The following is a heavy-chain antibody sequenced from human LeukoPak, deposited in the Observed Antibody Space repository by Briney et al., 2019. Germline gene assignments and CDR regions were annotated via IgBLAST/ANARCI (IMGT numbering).Heavy chain of an antibody. CDR1: GVSVSSGSYY. CDR3: ARGSGWYGNWFDP. J-gene: IGHJ5*02. D-gene: IGHD6-19*01. Sequence: SETLSLTCTVSGVSVSSGSYYWSWIRQPPGEGLEWIGEINHSGSTNYNPSLKSRVTISVDTSKNQFSLKLSSVTAADTAVYYCARGSGWYGNWFDPWGQGTLVTVSS. CDR2: INHSGST. V-gene: IGHV4-39*07.